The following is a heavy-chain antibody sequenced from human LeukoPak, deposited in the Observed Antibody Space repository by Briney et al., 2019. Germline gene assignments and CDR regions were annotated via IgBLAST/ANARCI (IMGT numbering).Heavy chain of an antibody. V-gene: IGHV1-69*13. CDR1: GYTFTSYG. J-gene: IGHJ3*02. Sequence: SVKVSCKASGYTFTSYGISWVRQAPGQGLEWMGGIIPIFGTANYAQKFQGRVTITADESTSTAYMELSSLRSEDTAVYYCARPLTYYYDSSGYYHDAFDIWGQGTMVTVSS. CDR2: IIPIFGTA. CDR3: ARPLTYYYDSSGYYHDAFDI. D-gene: IGHD3-22*01.